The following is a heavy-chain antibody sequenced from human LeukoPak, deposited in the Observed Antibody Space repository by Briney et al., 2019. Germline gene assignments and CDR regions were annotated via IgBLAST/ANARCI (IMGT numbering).Heavy chain of an antibody. CDR2: INPNSGGT. Sequence: ASVKVSCKASGYTFTGYYMHWVRQAPGQGLEWMGWINPNSGGTNYAQKFQGRVTMTRDTSISTAYMELSRLRSDDTAVYYCARDLGYWSSTSCQPPFYGMDVWGQGTTVTVSS. CDR3: ARDLGYWSSTSCQPPFYGMDV. CDR1: GYTFTGYY. J-gene: IGHJ6*02. V-gene: IGHV1-2*02. D-gene: IGHD2-2*01.